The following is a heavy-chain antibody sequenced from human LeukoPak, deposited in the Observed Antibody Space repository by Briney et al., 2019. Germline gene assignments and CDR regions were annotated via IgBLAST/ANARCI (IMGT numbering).Heavy chain of an antibody. CDR2: IYYSGST. CDR1: GGSISSYY. V-gene: IGHV4-59*01. CDR3: ARVLLGSSGWYYFDY. Sequence: SETLSLTCTVSGGSISSYYWSWIRQPPGKGLEWIGYIYYSGSTNYNPSLKSRVTISVDTSKNQFSLKLSSVTAADTAVYYCARVLLGSSGWYYFDYWGQGTLVTASS. D-gene: IGHD6-19*01. J-gene: IGHJ4*02.